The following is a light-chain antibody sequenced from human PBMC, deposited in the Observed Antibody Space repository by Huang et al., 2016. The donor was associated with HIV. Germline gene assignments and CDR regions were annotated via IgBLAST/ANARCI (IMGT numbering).Light chain of an antibody. Sequence: ILMTQSPLSLSVTPGEPASISCRSSQSLLNSNGYNYLDWYFQKPGQSPQLLIYVGSDRATGVPDRFSGSGAGTDFTLKISRVEAEDFGVYYCMHAIGSPRTCGQGTKVEIK. CDR1: QSLLNSNGYNY. CDR2: VGS. J-gene: IGKJ1*01. CDR3: MHAIGSPRT. V-gene: IGKV2-28*01.